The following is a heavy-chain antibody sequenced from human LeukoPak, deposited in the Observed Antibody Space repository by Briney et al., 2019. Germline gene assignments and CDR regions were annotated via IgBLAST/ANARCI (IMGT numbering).Heavy chain of an antibody. D-gene: IGHD1-1*01. V-gene: IGHV3-33*01. CDR1: GFTFSGYG. CDR2: IRYDGSET. Sequence: GGSLRLSCAASGFTFSGYGMHWVRQAPGKGLGWVTAIRYDGSETAYADSVKGRFTISRDNSKNMLYLRMNSLRVEDTAIYYCARENWNVAKHVLDIWGQGTMVSVAS. CDR3: ARENWNVAKHVLDI. J-gene: IGHJ3*02.